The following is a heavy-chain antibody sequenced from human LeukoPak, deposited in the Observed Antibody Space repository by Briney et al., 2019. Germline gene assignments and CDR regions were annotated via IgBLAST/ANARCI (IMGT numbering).Heavy chain of an antibody. D-gene: IGHD2-2*01. CDR2: INHSGST. V-gene: IGHV4-34*01. Sequence: PSETLSLTCAVYGGSFSGYYWSWIRQPPGKGLEWIGEINHSGSTNYNPSLKSRVTISVDTSKNQFSLKLSSVTAADTAVYYCARGSSTLEDIVVVPAANHPGGAYYFDYWGQGTLVTVSS. J-gene: IGHJ4*02. CDR3: ARGSSTLEDIVVVPAANHPGGAYYFDY. CDR1: GGSFSGYY.